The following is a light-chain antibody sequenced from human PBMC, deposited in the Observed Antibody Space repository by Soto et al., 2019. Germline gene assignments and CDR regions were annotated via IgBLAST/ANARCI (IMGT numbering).Light chain of an antibody. Sequence: IVLTQSPATLSLSPGESATLSCWASQSVSTHLAWYQQKPGQAPRCLIYDASNRVTLIPARFSGSGSDTDFILTFSSLEPEDFVVYYRQKRINWPWTCGERAKLKIK. CDR2: DAS. CDR1: QSVSTH. J-gene: IGKJ1*01. CDR3: QKRINWPWT. V-gene: IGKV3-11*01.